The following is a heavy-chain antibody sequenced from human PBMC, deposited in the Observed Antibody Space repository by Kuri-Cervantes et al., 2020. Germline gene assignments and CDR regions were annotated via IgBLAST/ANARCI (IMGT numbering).Heavy chain of an antibody. CDR1: GFSFSSYW. CDR3: VSYSNKYHFGYVGSYYGMDV. Sequence: GSLRLSCAASGFSFSSYWMSWIRQPPGKGLEWIGEINHSGSINYNPSLKSRVSISIDMSKKQFSLKLSSVTAADTAVYYCVSYSNKYHFGYVGSYYGMDVWGQGTTVTVSS. CDR2: INHSGSI. D-gene: IGHD2/OR15-2a*01. J-gene: IGHJ6*02. V-gene: IGHV4-34*01.